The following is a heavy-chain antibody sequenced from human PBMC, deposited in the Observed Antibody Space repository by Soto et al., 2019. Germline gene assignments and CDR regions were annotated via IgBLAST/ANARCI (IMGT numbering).Heavy chain of an antibody. V-gene: IGHV4-30-4*01. CDR2: IYYNGST. D-gene: IGHD4-17*01. CDR1: GVSISTADYF. Sequence: QVQLQESGPGLVKPSQTLSLTCAVSGVSISTADYFWGWIRQPPGKGLEWIGYIYYNGSTFFNPPLKSRVSISEDTSKNHFSLKLSSVTAADTAVYYCGRRRVKTVTRPFDYWGQGALVTVSS. CDR3: GRRRVKTVTRPFDY. J-gene: IGHJ4*02.